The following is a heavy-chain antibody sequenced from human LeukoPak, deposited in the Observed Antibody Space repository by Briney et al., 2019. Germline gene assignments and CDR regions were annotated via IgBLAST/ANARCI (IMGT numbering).Heavy chain of an antibody. CDR2: IYYSGST. Sequence: NPSETLSLTCTVSGGSISSYYWSWIRQPPGKGLEWIGYIYYSGSTNYNPSLKSRVTISVDTSKNQFSLKLSSVSAADTAVYYCARGILRYFDWSDYYYYYMDVWGKGTTVTVSS. CDR1: GGSISSYY. V-gene: IGHV4-59*01. D-gene: IGHD3-9*01. J-gene: IGHJ6*03. CDR3: ARGILRYFDWSDYYYYYMDV.